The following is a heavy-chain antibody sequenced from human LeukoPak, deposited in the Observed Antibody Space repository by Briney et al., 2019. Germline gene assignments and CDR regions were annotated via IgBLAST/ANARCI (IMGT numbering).Heavy chain of an antibody. CDR2: IYYSGST. D-gene: IGHD3-10*01. V-gene: IGHV4-59*12. CDR3: AREEYYYGSGIYMDV. J-gene: IGHJ6*03. Sequence: SETLSLTCTVSGGSISSYYWSWIRQPPGKGLEWIGYIYYSGSTNYNPSLKSRVTISVDTSKNQFSLKLSSVTAADTAVYCCAREEYYYGSGIYMDVWGKGTTVTVSS. CDR1: GGSISSYY.